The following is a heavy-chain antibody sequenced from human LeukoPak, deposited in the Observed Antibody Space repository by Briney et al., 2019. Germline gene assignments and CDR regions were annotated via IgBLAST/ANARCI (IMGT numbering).Heavy chain of an antibody. D-gene: IGHD6-13*01. CDR2: ISYDGSNK. CDR1: GFTFSSYG. J-gene: IGHJ4*02. CDR3: AKDRLLVISSSWYDY. Sequence: PGRSVRLFCAVSGFTFSSYGMHWVREAPGKGLEWVAVISYDGSNKYYAASVKGRFTISRDNSKNTLYLQMNSLRAVDTAVYYCAKDRLLVISSSWYDYWGQGTLVTVSS. V-gene: IGHV3-30*18.